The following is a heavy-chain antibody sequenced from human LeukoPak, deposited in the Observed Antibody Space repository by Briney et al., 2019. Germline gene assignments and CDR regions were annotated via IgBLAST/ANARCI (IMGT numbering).Heavy chain of an antibody. D-gene: IGHD6-6*01. CDR2: IYHSGST. J-gene: IGHJ4*02. CDR3: ARDSSSYYFDY. V-gene: IGHV4-39*07. Sequence: SEALSLTCTVSGDSISSTNFYWGWIRQPPGKGLEWIGYIYHSGSTYYNPSLKSRVTISVDRSKNQFSLKLSSVTAADTAVYYCARDSSSYYFDYWGQGTLVTVSS. CDR1: GDSISSTNFY.